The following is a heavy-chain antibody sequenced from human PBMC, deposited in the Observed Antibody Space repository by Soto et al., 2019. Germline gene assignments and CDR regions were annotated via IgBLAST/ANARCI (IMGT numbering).Heavy chain of an antibody. V-gene: IGHV3-21*06. Sequence: GGSLRLSCAASGFTFSNYNMNWVRQAPGEGLEWVSFISGSSSYKYYADSVKGRFTVSRDNAKNLMYLQMTSLRAEDTAVYYCAVSGITMSPGVAYWGQGTLVTVSS. CDR2: ISGSSSYK. CDR1: GFTFSNYN. D-gene: IGHD3-10*02. J-gene: IGHJ4*02. CDR3: AVSGITMSPGVAY.